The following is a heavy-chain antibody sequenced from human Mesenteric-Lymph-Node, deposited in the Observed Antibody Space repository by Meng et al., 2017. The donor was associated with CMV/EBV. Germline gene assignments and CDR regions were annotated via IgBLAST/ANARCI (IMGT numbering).Heavy chain of an antibody. CDR1: GSYY. V-gene: IGHV4-61*01. Sequence: GSYYWSWIRQPPGKGLEWIGYIYYSGSTNYNPSLKSRVTISVDTSKNQFSLKLSSVTAADTAVYYCATALNDFWSGYSVYYYGMDVWGQGTTVTVSS. CDR3: ATALNDFWSGYSVYYYGMDV. J-gene: IGHJ6*02. CDR2: IYYSGST. D-gene: IGHD3-3*01.